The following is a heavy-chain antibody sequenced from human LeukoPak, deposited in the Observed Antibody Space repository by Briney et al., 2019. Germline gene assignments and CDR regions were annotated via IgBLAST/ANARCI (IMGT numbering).Heavy chain of an antibody. J-gene: IGHJ4*02. CDR1: GASISSGHW. CDR3: AREVGGDYDALDY. D-gene: IGHD4-17*01. V-gene: IGHV4-4*02. CDR2: IFHSGST. Sequence: SETLSLTCAVSGASISSGHWWSWVRQPPGKGLEWIGEIFHSGSTNYNPSLKSRVTISVDKSKNQFSLNLNSVTAADTAVYYCAREVGGDYDALDYWGQGTLVTVSS.